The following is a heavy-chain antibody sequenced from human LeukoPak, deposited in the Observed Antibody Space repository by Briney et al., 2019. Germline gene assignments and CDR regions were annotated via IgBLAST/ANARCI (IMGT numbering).Heavy chain of an antibody. D-gene: IGHD3-10*01. CDR3: ARDPGISGYFDY. V-gene: IGHV3-48*03. Sequence: GGSLRLSCAASGFTFSSYEMNWVRQAPGKGLEWVSYISSSGSTIYYADSVKGRFTISRDNAKNSLYLQMNSLRAKDTAVYYCARDPGISGYFDYWGQGTLVTVS. CDR2: ISSSGSTI. J-gene: IGHJ4*02. CDR1: GFTFSSYE.